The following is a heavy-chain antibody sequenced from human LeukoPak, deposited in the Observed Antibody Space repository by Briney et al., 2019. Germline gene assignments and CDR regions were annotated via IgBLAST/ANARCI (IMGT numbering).Heavy chain of an antibody. CDR1: GFTLSSYS. V-gene: IGHV3-23*01. CDR3: AQYTSGWYSVYDF. J-gene: IGHJ4*02. D-gene: IGHD6-19*01. CDR2: ISASGNST. Sequence: PGGSLRLSCAVSGFTLSSYSMSWVRQAPGKGLEWGSGISASGNSTYFADSVKGRFALSRDISKNTLYLQMNSLRVDDTAVYYCAQYTSGWYSVYDFWGRGTLVTVSS.